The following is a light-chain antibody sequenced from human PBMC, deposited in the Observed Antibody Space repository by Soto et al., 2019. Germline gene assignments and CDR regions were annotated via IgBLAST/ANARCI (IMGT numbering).Light chain of an antibody. CDR1: QNVRSDY. J-gene: IGKJ2*01. Sequence: ETVLTQSPGTVSLSPGERATLSCTTSQNVRSDYLAWYQQKPGQAPRLLIYGIFNRATGIPDRFSGSGSGTDFTLTISGLEHEDSAVYYCQHYDGSPRTFGPGTKVEI. CDR3: QHYDGSPRT. V-gene: IGKV3-20*01. CDR2: GIF.